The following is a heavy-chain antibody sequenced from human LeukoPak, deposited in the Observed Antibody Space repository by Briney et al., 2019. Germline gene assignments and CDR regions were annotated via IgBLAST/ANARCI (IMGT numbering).Heavy chain of an antibody. J-gene: IGHJ5*02. V-gene: IGHV1-69*02. CDR1: GGTFSSYT. CDR3: ARVVRHAPNWFDP. D-gene: IGHD2-21*01. CDR2: IIPILGIA. Sequence: SVNVSCKASGGTFSSYTISWVRQAPGQGLEWMGRIIPILGIANYAQKFQGRVTITADKSTSTAYMELSSLRSEDTAVYYCARVVRHAPNWFDPWGQGTLVTVSS.